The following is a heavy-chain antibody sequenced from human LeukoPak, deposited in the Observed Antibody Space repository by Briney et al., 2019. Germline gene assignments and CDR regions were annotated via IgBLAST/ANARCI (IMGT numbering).Heavy chain of an antibody. CDR1: GGSISSGGYY. V-gene: IGHV4-31*03. CDR2: IYYSGST. CDR3: ARGRNKLYYFDY. Sequence: SQTLSLTCTVSGGSISSGGYYWSWICQHPGKGLEWIGYIYYSGSTYYNPSLKSRVTISVDTSKNQFSLKLSSVTAADTAVYYCARGRNKLYYFDYWGQGTLVTVSS. D-gene: IGHD6-6*01. J-gene: IGHJ4*02.